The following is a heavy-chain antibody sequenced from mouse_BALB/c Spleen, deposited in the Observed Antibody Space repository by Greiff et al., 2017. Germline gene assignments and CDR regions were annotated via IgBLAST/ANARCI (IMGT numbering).Heavy chain of an antibody. CDR3: ARDQGDLPYDYDAMDY. V-gene: IGHV2-9*02. Sequence: VQRVESGPGLVAPSQSLSITCTVSGFSLTSYGVHWVRQPPGKGLEWLGVIWAGGSTNYNSALMSRLSISKDNSKSQVFLKMNSLQTDDTAMYYCARDQGDLPYDYDAMDYWGQGTSVTVSS. J-gene: IGHJ4*01. D-gene: IGHD6-5*01. CDR1: GFSLTSYG. CDR2: IWAGGST.